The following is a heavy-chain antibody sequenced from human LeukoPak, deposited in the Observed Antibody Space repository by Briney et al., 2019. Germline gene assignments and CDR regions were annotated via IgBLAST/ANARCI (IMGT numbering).Heavy chain of an antibody. CDR2: IIPLFGTP. J-gene: IGHJ5*02. V-gene: IGHV1-69*13. CDR3: AWGGIYCSNSSCYLNWFDP. D-gene: IGHD3-22*01. Sequence: GASVKVSCKASGGTFSSYAISWVRQAPGHGLEWMGGIIPLFGTPKYAQKFQGRVTITAGASTSTVYIELSSLRSEDTAVYYCAWGGIYCSNSSCYLNWFDPWGQGTLVTVSS. CDR1: GGTFSSYA.